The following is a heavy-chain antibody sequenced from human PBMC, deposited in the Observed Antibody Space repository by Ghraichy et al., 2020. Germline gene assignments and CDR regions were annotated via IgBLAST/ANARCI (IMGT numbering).Heavy chain of an antibody. CDR1: DGSVISGSYY. V-gene: IGHV4-61*01. CDR3: ARVPRRELGFDY. Sequence: SETLSLTCSVSDGSVISGSYYWSWIRQPPGKGLEWIGYIYYSGTTNYNPSLKSQVTISVDTSKNQFSLKLSSVTAADTAVYYCARVPRRELGFDYWGQGTLVTVSS. D-gene: IGHD1-26*01. CDR2: IYYSGTT. J-gene: IGHJ4*02.